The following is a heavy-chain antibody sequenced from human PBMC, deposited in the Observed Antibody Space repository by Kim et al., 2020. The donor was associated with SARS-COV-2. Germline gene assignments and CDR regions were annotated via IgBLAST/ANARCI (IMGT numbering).Heavy chain of an antibody. CDR1: GFNFSSYS. D-gene: IGHD6-13*01. Sequence: GGSLRLSCAASGFNFSSYSMNWVRQAPGKGLEWVSYISSSSSTIYYADSVKGRFTISRDNAKNSLYLQMNSLRAEDTAVYYCAGIAAAATLYYYYGMDVWGQGTTVTVSS. CDR2: ISSSSSTI. J-gene: IGHJ6*02. CDR3: AGIAAAATLYYYYGMDV. V-gene: IGHV3-48*04.